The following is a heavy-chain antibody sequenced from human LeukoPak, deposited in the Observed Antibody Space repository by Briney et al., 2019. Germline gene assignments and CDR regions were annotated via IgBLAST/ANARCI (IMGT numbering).Heavy chain of an antibody. J-gene: IGHJ4*02. Sequence: SETLSLTCTVSGYSISSGYYWGWIRQPPGKGLEWIGSIYYSGSTFYNPSLKSRVTMSVDTSKYQFSLKVSSVTAADTAVYFCARHRAGAGKYFDYWGQGTLVTVSS. CDR3: ARHRAGAGKYFDY. D-gene: IGHD1-26*01. CDR2: IYYSGST. CDR1: GYSISSGYY. V-gene: IGHV4-38-2*02.